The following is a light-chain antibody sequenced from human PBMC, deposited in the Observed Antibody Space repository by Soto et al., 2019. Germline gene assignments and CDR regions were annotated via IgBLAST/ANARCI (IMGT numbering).Light chain of an antibody. Sequence: EIVLTQSPGTLSLSPGERATLSCRASQSVSSSYLAWYQQKPGQAPRLLIYGASSRATGIPDRFSGSGSGTDFTLTIRRLEPEDFAVYYCQQYGRPPYTFGQGTQVEIK. V-gene: IGKV3-20*01. CDR3: QQYGRPPYT. J-gene: IGKJ2*01. CDR1: QSVSSSY. CDR2: GAS.